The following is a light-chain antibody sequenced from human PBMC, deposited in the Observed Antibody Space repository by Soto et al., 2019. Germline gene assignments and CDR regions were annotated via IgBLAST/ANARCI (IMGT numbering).Light chain of an antibody. V-gene: IGKV3-20*01. CDR2: GAS. J-gene: IGKJ1*01. CDR3: QQYGNSRGT. CDR1: QSVSTSY. Sequence: DIVLTQSPGTLSLSPGDRATLSCRASQSVSTSYLAWYQQKPGQAPRLLIYGASSRATGIPDRFSGSGSGTDFTLTISGLEPEDFAVYYCQQYGNSRGTFGQGTKV.